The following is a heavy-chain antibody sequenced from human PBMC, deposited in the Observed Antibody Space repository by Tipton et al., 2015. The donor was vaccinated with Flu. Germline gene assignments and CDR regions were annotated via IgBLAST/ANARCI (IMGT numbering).Heavy chain of an antibody. J-gene: IGHJ5*02. D-gene: IGHD3-16*01. CDR1: GFTFSDYW. CDR2: IRQDGGQE. V-gene: IGHV3-7*01. CDR3: ARFAGGP. Sequence: SLRLSCAASGFTFSDYWMLWFRQAPGQGLEWVANIRQDGGQEYYLNSVRGRFTISRDNARNSLYLQMNSLRGEDTAIYHCARFAGGPWGQGTLVTVSS.